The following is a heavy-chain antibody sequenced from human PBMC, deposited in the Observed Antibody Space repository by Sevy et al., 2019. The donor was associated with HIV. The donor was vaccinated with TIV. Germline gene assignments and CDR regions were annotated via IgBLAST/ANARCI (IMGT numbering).Heavy chain of an antibody. CDR3: ARGYIGYDSGDAFDI. CDR1: GYTFTNYA. V-gene: IGHV7-4-1*02. CDR2: INTNTGNP. D-gene: IGHD5-12*01. J-gene: IGHJ3*02. Sequence: ASVKVSCKACGYTFTNYAMNWVRQAPGQGLEWMGWINTNTGNPTYAQGFTGRFVFSLDTSVSTAYLQISSLKAEDTAVYYCARGYIGYDSGDAFDIWGQGTMVTVSS.